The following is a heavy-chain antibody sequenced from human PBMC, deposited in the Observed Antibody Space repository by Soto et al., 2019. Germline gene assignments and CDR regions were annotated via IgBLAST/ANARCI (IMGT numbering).Heavy chain of an antibody. CDR3: ARRRGVPTARKIFQWFDP. D-gene: IGHD2-2*01. J-gene: IGHJ5*02. CDR1: GFSFDDSL. Sequence: GVLRLSCAASGFSFDDSLISWFRQAPGKGLEWVSFIRGKPHGGTTEYAASVKGRFVVSRDDSQDIAYLQMDSLKIEDTAIYYCARRRGVPTARKIFQWFDPWGQGTLVTVSS. V-gene: IGHV3-49*03. CDR2: IRGKPHGGTT.